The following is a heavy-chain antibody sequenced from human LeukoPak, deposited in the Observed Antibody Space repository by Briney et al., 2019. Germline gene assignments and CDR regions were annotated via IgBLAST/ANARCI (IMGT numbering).Heavy chain of an antibody. V-gene: IGHV1-2*02. Sequence: ASVKVSCKASGYTFTDYFIYWVRQAPGQGLGWMGWINPNSGGTNYAQKFQGRVTMTRDTSISTAYMELSRLRSDDTAVYYCARAWLGAITYYYYYGMDVWGQGTTVTVSS. CDR1: GYTFTDYF. CDR2: INPNSGGT. CDR3: ARAWLGAITYYYYYGMDV. D-gene: IGHD1-26*01. J-gene: IGHJ6*02.